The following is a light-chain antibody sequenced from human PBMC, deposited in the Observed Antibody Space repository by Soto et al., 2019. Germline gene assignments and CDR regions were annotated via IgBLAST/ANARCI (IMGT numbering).Light chain of an antibody. CDR2: GAS. V-gene: IGKV3-20*01. J-gene: IGKJ4*01. CDR1: QSVSSNF. Sequence: EIVLTQSPGTLSLSPGERATLSCRASQSVSSNFLAWYQQKPGQAPRLLIYGASSRATGIPDRFSGSGSGTDFTLTISRLEPEDFAVYYCQQYDSSPLTLGGGTKVEI. CDR3: QQYDSSPLT.